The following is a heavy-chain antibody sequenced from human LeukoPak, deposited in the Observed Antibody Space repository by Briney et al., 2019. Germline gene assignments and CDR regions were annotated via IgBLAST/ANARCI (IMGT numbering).Heavy chain of an antibody. V-gene: IGHV1-3*03. CDR2: INAGNGNT. J-gene: IGHJ5*02. CDR3: ARGAYDFWSGYYVSWFDP. D-gene: IGHD3-3*01. Sequence: EASVTVSCKASGYTFTSYAMHWVRQAPGQRLEWMGWINAGNGNTKYSQEFQGRVTITRDTSASTAYMELSSLRSEDMAVYYCARGAYDFWSGYYVSWFDPWGQGTLVTVSS. CDR1: GYTFTSYA.